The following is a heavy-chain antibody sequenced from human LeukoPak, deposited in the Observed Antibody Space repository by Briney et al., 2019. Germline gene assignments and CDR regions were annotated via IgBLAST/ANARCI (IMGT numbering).Heavy chain of an antibody. D-gene: IGHD6-19*01. CDR2: IYYSGST. Sequence: SETLSLPCTVSGGSISSSSYYWGWIRQPPGKGLEWIGSIYYSGSTYYNPSLKSRVTISVDTSKNQFSLKLSSVTAADTAVYYCARGPSGWYRGWFDPWGQGTLVTVSS. J-gene: IGHJ5*02. CDR1: GGSISSSSYY. V-gene: IGHV4-39*07. CDR3: ARGPSGWYRGWFDP.